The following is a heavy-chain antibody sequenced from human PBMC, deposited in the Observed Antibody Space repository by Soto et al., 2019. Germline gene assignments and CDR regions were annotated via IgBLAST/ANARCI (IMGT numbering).Heavy chain of an antibody. CDR2: IYYTGTT. D-gene: IGHD5-18*01. CDR1: DGSVSSSSYS. Sequence: QVHLQESGPGLVKPSETLSLTCTVSDGSVSSSSYSWNWIRQPPGKGLEWIGYIYYTGTTNYNPSLKSRLPISVDTSKHPFPLKLSALTAADTAVYYCARAWGGYSYASVSYFDYWGQGTLVTVSS. V-gene: IGHV4-61*01. CDR3: ARAWGGYSYASVSYFDY. J-gene: IGHJ4*02.